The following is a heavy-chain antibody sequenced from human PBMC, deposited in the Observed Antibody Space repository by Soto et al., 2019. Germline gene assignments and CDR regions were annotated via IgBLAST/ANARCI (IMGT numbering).Heavy chain of an antibody. V-gene: IGHV1-18*01. CDR1: GYTFTSYG. J-gene: IGHJ6*03. Sequence: ASVKVSCKASGYTFTSYGISWVRQAPGQGLEWMGWISAYNGNTNYAQKLQGRVTMTTDTSTSTAYMELRSLRSDDTAVYYCARMRFLEWLSHQGYYYYMDVWGKGTTVTVSS. D-gene: IGHD3-3*01. CDR2: ISAYNGNT. CDR3: ARMRFLEWLSHQGYYYYMDV.